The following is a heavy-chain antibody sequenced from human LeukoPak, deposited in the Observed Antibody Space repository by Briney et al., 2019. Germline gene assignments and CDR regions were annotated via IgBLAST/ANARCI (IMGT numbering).Heavy chain of an antibody. Sequence: GGSLRLSCAASGFTFGSYSMNWVRQAPGKGLEWVSYISSSSSTIYYADSVKGRFTISRDNAKNSLYLQMNSLRAEDTAVYYCAKDFPADYGDYSVEWGQGTLVTVSS. CDR1: GFTFGSYS. CDR2: ISSSSSTI. CDR3: AKDFPADYGDYSVE. V-gene: IGHV3-48*01. D-gene: IGHD4-17*01. J-gene: IGHJ4*02.